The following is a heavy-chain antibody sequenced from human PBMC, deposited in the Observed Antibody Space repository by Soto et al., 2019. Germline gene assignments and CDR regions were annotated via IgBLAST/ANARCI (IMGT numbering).Heavy chain of an antibody. CDR2: IYYSGSA. Sequence: QVQLRESGPGLLKPSETLSLTCTVSGCSISSNYWSCIRQPPGKGLEWIGYIYYSGSANYNPSLKSRVTISVDTSKNHFSVTLTYVTAADTAVYYCARRLWRGSGRGYFDYWGQGTLVTVSS. J-gene: IGHJ4*02. D-gene: IGHD3-10*01. CDR1: GCSISSNY. CDR3: ARRLWRGSGRGYFDY. V-gene: IGHV4-59*08.